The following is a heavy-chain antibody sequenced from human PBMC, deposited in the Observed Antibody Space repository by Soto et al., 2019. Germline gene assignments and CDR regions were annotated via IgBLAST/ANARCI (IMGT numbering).Heavy chain of an antibody. CDR2: ISSSSSTI. CDR1: GFPFSSYS. J-gene: IGHJ4*02. V-gene: IGHV3-48*01. Sequence: GGSLSLSCAASGFPFSSYSMNWVRQAPGKGLEWVSYISSSSSTIYYADSVKGRFTISRGNAKNSLYLQMNSLRAEDTAVYYCARDAPPDDYWGQGTLVTVSS. CDR3: ARDAPPDDY.